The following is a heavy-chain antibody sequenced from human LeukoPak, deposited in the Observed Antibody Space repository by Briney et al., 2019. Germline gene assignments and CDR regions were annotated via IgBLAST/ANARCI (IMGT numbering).Heavy chain of an antibody. J-gene: IGHJ6*02. CDR2: IIPIFGTA. CDR1: GGTFSSYA. V-gene: IGHV1-69*13. CDR3: AREIVVVVAAHHYYYYGMDV. Sequence: SVKVSCKASGGTFSSYAISWVRQAPGQGLEWMGGIIPIFGTANYAQKFHGRVTITADESTSTAYMELSSLRSEDTAVYYCAREIVVVVAAHHYYYYGMDVWGQGTTVTVSS. D-gene: IGHD2-15*01.